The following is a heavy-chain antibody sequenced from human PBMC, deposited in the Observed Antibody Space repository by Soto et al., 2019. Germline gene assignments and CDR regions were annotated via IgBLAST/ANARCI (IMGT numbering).Heavy chain of an antibody. CDR3: ARAPEDYGDYGWGWFDR. J-gene: IGHJ5*02. V-gene: IGHV3-33*01. Sequence: QVHLVESGGGVVRPGRSLRLSCAASGFTFSSYGMHWVRQAPGKGLQWVAVIWSDGSNKYYVDSVQGRFRISRDNSKNALYLQMDNLRAEDTAVYYCARAPEDYGDYGWGWFDRWGQGAQVTVSS. D-gene: IGHD4-17*01. CDR2: IWSDGSNK. CDR1: GFTFSSYG.